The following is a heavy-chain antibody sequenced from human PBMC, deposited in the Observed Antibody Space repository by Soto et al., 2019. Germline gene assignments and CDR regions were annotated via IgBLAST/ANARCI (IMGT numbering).Heavy chain of an antibody. J-gene: IGHJ4*02. CDR1: GYTFTSYG. Sequence: GASVKVSCKASGYTFTSYGISWVRQAPGQGLEWMGWISAYNGNTNYAQKLQGRVTMTTDTSTSTAYMELRSLRSDDTAVYYCARSPNTHSSGWPAYWGQGTLVTVSS. CDR3: ARSPNTHSSGWPAY. CDR2: ISAYNGNT. V-gene: IGHV1-18*01. D-gene: IGHD6-19*01.